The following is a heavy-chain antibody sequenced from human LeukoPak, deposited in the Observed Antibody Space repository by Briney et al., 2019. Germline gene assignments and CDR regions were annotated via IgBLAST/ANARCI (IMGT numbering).Heavy chain of an antibody. D-gene: IGHD6-13*01. CDR1: GGSISSGSYY. Sequence: SQTLSLTCTVAGGSISSGSYYWSWIRQPAGKGLEWIGRIYTSGSTNYNPSLKSRVTISVDTSKNQFSLKLSSVTAADTAVYYCARDIKRAAGTYYYYMDVWGKGTTVTISS. J-gene: IGHJ6*03. CDR2: IYTSGST. V-gene: IGHV4-61*02. CDR3: ARDIKRAAGTYYYYMDV.